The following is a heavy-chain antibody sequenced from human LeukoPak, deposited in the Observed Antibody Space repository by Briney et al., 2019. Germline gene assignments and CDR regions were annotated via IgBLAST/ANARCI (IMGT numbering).Heavy chain of an antibody. CDR3: ARDLHGWSLDY. J-gene: IGHJ4*02. CDR1: GFVFDDYG. D-gene: IGHD6-19*01. V-gene: IGHV3-20*04. CDR2: INWNGDSS. Sequence: GGSLRLSCTASGFVFDDYGMTWVRQVPGKGLEWVSTINWNGDSSDYADSVKGRFTISRDNAKNPLYLQMNSLRAEDTAVYYCARDLHGWSLDYWGQGTLVTVSS.